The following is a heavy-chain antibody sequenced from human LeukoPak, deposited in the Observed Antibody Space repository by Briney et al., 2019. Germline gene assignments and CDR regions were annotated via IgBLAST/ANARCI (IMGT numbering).Heavy chain of an antibody. Sequence: PSETLSLTCTVSGYSISSGYYWGWIRQPPGKGLEWIGSINHSGSTNYNPSLKSRVTISVDTSKNQFSLKLSSVTAADTAVCYCARHMSRRRAVVVLNYFDYWGQGTLVTVSS. V-gene: IGHV4-38-2*02. CDR1: GYSISSGYY. D-gene: IGHD2-2*01. J-gene: IGHJ4*02. CDR2: INHSGST. CDR3: ARHMSRRRAVVVLNYFDY.